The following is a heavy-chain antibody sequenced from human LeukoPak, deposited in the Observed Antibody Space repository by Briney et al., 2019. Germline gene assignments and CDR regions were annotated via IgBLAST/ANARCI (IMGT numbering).Heavy chain of an antibody. Sequence: GGSLRLSCAASGFSLSRYWMSWVRQAPGKGLEWVANIGKDGSGNHYVDSVKGRFTISRDNAKNSLYLQMNSLRVDDTAVYYCARDLGYYATDQWGQGTLVTVSS. CDR3: ARDLGYYATDQ. D-gene: IGHD2-2*01. CDR2: IGKDGSGN. J-gene: IGHJ5*02. CDR1: GFSLSRYW. V-gene: IGHV3-7*01.